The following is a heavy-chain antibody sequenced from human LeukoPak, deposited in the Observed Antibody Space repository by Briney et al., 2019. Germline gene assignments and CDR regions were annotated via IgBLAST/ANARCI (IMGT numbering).Heavy chain of an antibody. CDR1: GYTFTGYY. CDR3: ARRSYDYGSGSHWDY. D-gene: IGHD3-10*01. Sequence: ASVKVSCKASGYTFTGYYMHWVRQAPGQGLEWMGWINPNSGGTNYAQKFQGRVTMTRDTSISTAYMELSRLRSDDTAVYFCARRSYDYGSGSHWDYWGPGTLVTVSS. V-gene: IGHV1-2*02. J-gene: IGHJ4*02. CDR2: INPNSGGT.